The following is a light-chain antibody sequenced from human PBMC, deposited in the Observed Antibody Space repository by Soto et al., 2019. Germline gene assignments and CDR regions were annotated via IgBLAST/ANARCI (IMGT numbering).Light chain of an antibody. V-gene: IGLV2-23*02. CDR2: EVS. CDR1: RSDVGGYNL. J-gene: IGLJ1*01. Sequence: QSALTQPASVSGSPGQSITISCTGTRSDVGGYNLVSWYQHHPRKAPKLVIYEVSERPSGVSYRFSGSKFGNTASLTISGLQAGDEADYYCCSYAGSVDHYVFGTGTKVTVL. CDR3: CSYAGSVDHYV.